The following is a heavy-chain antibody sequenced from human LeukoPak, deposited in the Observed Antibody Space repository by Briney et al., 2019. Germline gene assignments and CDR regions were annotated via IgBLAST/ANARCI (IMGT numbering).Heavy chain of an antibody. D-gene: IGHD6-6*01. J-gene: IGHJ4*02. CDR2: ISSSSSYI. CDR3: ASSYVGSSYFDY. V-gene: IGHV3-21*01. Sequence: GGSLRLSCAASGFTFSSYSMNWVRQAPGKGLEWVSSISSSSSYIYYADSVKGRFTISRDNAKNSLYLQMNSLRAEDTAVYYCASSYVGSSYFDYWGQGTLVTVSS. CDR1: GFTFSSYS.